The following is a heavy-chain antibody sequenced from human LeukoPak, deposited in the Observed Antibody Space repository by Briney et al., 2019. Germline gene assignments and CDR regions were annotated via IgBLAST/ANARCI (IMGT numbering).Heavy chain of an antibody. D-gene: IGHD6-19*01. CDR3: AREPEIAVAGTLGY. CDR2: IWYDGSNK. CDR1: GFTFSSYA. V-gene: IGHV3-33*01. J-gene: IGHJ4*02. Sequence: GGSLRLSCAASGFTFSSYAMRWVRQAPDKGLEWVAVIWYDGSNKYYADSVKGRFTISRDHSKNTLYLQMKSLRAEDTAVYYCAREPEIAVAGTLGYWGQGTLVTVSS.